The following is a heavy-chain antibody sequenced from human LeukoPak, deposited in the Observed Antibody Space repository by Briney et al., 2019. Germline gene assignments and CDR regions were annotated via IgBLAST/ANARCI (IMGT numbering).Heavy chain of an antibody. V-gene: IGHV1-2*02. D-gene: IGHD3-22*01. Sequence: ASVKVSCKASGYTFTGYYMHWVRQAPGQGLEWMGWINPNSGGTNYAQKFQGRVTMTRDTSISTAYMELSRLRSDDTAVYYCARGLQGYYYDSSGYTTYYYYYGMDVWGQGTTVTVSS. CDR1: GYTFTGYY. CDR3: ARGLQGYYYDSSGYTTYYYYYGMDV. CDR2: INPNSGGT. J-gene: IGHJ6*02.